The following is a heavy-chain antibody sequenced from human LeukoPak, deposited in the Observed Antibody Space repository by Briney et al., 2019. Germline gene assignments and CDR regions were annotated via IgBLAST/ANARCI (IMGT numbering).Heavy chain of an antibody. Sequence: PGGSLRLSCAASGFTFSSYSMNWVRQAPGKGLEWVSGIFGSGGSAHYADSVKGRFTISRDNSKSTVYLQMDSLRVEDTAIYYCAKTTTGYSSGRYPAWPIDYWGQGTLVTVSS. CDR2: IFGSGGSA. D-gene: IGHD2-15*01. CDR1: GFTFSSYS. CDR3: AKTTTGYSSGRYPAWPIDY. J-gene: IGHJ4*02. V-gene: IGHV3-23*01.